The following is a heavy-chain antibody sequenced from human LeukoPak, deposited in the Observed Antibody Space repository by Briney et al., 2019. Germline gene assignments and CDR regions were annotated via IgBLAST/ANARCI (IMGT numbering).Heavy chain of an antibody. CDR3: ARGPYGGYYFDY. Sequence: GSLRLSCEASGFTFSTYWMSWVRQAPGKGLEWVANIKQDGSEKYYVDSVKGRFTISRDNSKNTLYLQMNSLRAEDTAVYYCARGPYGGYYFDYWGQGTLVTVSP. J-gene: IGHJ4*02. V-gene: IGHV3-7*01. D-gene: IGHD3-10*01. CDR1: GFTFSTYW. CDR2: IKQDGSEK.